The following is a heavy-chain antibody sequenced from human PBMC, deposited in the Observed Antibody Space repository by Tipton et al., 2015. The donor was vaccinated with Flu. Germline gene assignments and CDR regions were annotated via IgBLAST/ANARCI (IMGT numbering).Heavy chain of an antibody. CDR1: GGSISSYY. J-gene: IGHJ4*02. D-gene: IGHD6-6*01. CDR3: ARDLGDSSSSF. CDR2: IYYSGST. V-gene: IGHV4-4*07. Sequence: TLSLTCTVSGGSISSYYWSWIRQPAGKGLEWIGSIYYSGSTNYNPSLKSRATISVDTSMNQFSLKLSSVTAADTAVYYCARDLGDSSSSFWGQGTLVTVSS.